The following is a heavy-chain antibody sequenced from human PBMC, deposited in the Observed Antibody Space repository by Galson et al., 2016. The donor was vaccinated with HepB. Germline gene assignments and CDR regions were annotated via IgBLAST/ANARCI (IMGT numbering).Heavy chain of an antibody. Sequence: SLRLSCAASGFIFSSYGMHWVRQAPGKGLEWVAVIWYDGSNKYYADSVKGRFTISRDSSKNTLYVQMNSLRAEDTAVYYCARERRLRYFDWSGGAFDYWGQGTLVTVSS. CDR1: GFIFSSYG. J-gene: IGHJ4*02. CDR3: ARERRLRYFDWSGGAFDY. CDR2: IWYDGSNK. D-gene: IGHD3-9*01. V-gene: IGHV3-33*01.